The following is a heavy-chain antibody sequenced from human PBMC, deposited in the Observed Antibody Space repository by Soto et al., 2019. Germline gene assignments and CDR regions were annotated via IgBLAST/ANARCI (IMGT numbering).Heavy chain of an antibody. D-gene: IGHD6-19*01. J-gene: IGHJ4*02. CDR3: TQDHPWSNSGWYPSTFFDS. V-gene: IGHV3-30*18. Sequence: QVELAESGGGVVRPGRSLRLSCATSGFTFTDYAMHWVRQAPGKGLEWVALISYDGRNKHYADSVMGRFTVSRDNSKGTPSLQMDSLRDEDTAVYYCTQDHPWSNSGWYPSTFFDSWGPGTPVSVSS. CDR1: GFTFTDYA. CDR2: ISYDGRNK.